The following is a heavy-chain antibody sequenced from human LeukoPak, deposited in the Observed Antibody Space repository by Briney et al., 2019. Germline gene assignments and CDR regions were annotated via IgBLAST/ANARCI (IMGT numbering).Heavy chain of an antibody. CDR1: GFSFSGHW. CDR3: TRSGFSNGYDY. D-gene: IGHD2-8*01. Sequence: GGSLRLSCVACGFSFSGHWMHWVRQAPGKGLVAVSRITPDGTDTAYADSVKGRFTISRDNAKNTLYLEMNSLTAEDTALYYCTRSGFSNGYDYWGQGTLVTVSS. J-gene: IGHJ4*02. V-gene: IGHV3-74*03. CDR2: ITPDGTDT.